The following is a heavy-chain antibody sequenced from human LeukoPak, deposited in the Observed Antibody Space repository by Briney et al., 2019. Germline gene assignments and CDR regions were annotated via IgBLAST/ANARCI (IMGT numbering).Heavy chain of an antibody. D-gene: IGHD3-22*01. V-gene: IGHV3-7*01. CDR1: GFIFSSYW. CDR3: ARGGYYYDSSGYYDY. CDR2: IKQDGSEK. Sequence: GGSLRLSCAASGFIFSSYWMSWVRQAPGKGLEWVANIKQDGSEKYYVDSVKGRFTISRDNAKNSLYLQMNSLRAEDTAVYYCARGGYYYDSSGYYDYWGQGTLVTVSS. J-gene: IGHJ4*02.